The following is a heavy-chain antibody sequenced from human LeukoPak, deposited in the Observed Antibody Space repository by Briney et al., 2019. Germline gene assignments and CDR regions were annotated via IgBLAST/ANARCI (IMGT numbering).Heavy chain of an antibody. D-gene: IGHD4-23*01. V-gene: IGHV3-23*01. J-gene: IGHJ6*03. Sequence: QAGGSLRLSCAASGFTFSSYAMSWVRQAPGKGLEWFSAISGSGGSTYYADSVKGRFTISRDNSKNTLYLQMNSLRAEDTAVYYCAKALVVTGYYYYYMDVWGKGTTVTVSS. CDR2: ISGSGGST. CDR3: AKALVVTGYYYYYMDV. CDR1: GFTFSSYA.